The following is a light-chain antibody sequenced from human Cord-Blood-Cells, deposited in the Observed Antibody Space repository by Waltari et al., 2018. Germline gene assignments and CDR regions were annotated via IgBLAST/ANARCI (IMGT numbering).Light chain of an antibody. CDR1: QSISSW. CDR2: DAS. J-gene: IGKJ2*01. Sequence: IQMTQSPSTLSASVDDRVTITCRASQSISSWLAWYQQKPGKAPKLLIYDASSLESGVPSRFSGSGSGTEFTLTISSLQPDDFATYYCQQYNSYSFGQGTKLEIK. CDR3: QQYNSYS. V-gene: IGKV1-5*01.